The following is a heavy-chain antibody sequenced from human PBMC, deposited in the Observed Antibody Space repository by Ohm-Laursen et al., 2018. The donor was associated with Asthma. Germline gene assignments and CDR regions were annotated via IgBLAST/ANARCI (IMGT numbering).Heavy chain of an antibody. CDR1: GGTFSSYA. Sequence: SSVKVSCKASGGTFSSYAISWVRQAPGQGLEWMGGIIPIFGIANYAQKFQGRVTITADKSTSTAYMELSSLRSEDTAVYYCARPADYGDYNAHFDYWGQGTLVTVSS. D-gene: IGHD4-17*01. CDR2: IIPIFGIA. V-gene: IGHV1-69*17. CDR3: ARPADYGDYNAHFDY. J-gene: IGHJ4*02.